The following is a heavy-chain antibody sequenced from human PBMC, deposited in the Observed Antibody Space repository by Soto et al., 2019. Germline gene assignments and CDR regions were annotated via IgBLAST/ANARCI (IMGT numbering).Heavy chain of an antibody. J-gene: IGHJ4*02. CDR3: ARDQVQLWSPTYFFEY. Sequence: QVQLVESGGGVVQPGRSLRLSCAASGFSLSTFGMHWVRQAPGKGLEWVALMSYDGSNKYFADSVEGRFTISRDTSKNTVYLQMNSLRPEDTAMYYCARDQVQLWSPTYFFEYWGRGTLVTVSS. D-gene: IGHD5-18*01. CDR1: GFSLSTFG. V-gene: IGHV3-30*03. CDR2: MSYDGSNK.